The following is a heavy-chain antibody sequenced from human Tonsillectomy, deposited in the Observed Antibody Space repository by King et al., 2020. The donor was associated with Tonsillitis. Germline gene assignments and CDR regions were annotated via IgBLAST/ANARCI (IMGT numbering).Heavy chain of an antibody. CDR3: ARERRYCSRTSCYRSPAFDY. CDR2: IIAYNGST. V-gene: IGHV1-18*01. CDR1: GYTFTIYC. Sequence: QLVQSGAEVKKPGASVKVSCKASGYTFTIYCISWVRQAPGQELEWRGWIIAYNGSTNYAQKCQGSVTMTTDTSTGTAYMELRGLRSYDTAVYYCARERRYCSRTSCYRSPAFDYWGQGTLVTVSS. D-gene: IGHD2-2*01. J-gene: IGHJ4*02.